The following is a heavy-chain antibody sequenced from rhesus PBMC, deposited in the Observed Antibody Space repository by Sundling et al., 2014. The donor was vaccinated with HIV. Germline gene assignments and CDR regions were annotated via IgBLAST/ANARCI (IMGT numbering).Heavy chain of an antibody. CDR2: IYGSGSST. J-gene: IGHJ4*01. V-gene: IGHV4-169*01. Sequence: QVQLQESGPGLVKPSETLSLTCAVSGGSFSGYYWGWIRQPPGKGLEWIGYIYGSGSSTNYNPSLKSRVTLSVDTSKNQFSLKLSSVTAADTAVYYCARHSYDIWTGYFFDYWGQGVLVTVSS. CDR1: GGSFSGYY. CDR3: ARHSYDIWTGYFFDY. D-gene: IGHD3-3*01.